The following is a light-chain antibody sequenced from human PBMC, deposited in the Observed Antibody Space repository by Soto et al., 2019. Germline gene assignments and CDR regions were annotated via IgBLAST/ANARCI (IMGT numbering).Light chain of an antibody. V-gene: IGLV1-44*01. J-gene: IGLJ2*01. Sequence: QSVLTQPPSASGTPGQRVTISCFGSSSNIGSKTVNWYQQLPGTAPKLLIYSNNQRPSGVPDRFSGSKSGTSASLAISGLQDEDEADYYCAAWDDNLNGVVFGGGTKLTVL. CDR2: SNN. CDR1: SSNIGSKT. CDR3: AAWDDNLNGVV.